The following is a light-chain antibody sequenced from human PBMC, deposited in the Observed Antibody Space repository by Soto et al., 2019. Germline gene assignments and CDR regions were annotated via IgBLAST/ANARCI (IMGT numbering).Light chain of an antibody. CDR3: ISYTGSSTSYV. CDR2: DNN. V-gene: IGLV1-51*01. J-gene: IGLJ1*01. Sequence: QSVLTQSPSVSAAPGQKVTISCSGSSSNIGNNYVSWYQQLPGTAPKLLIYDNNKRPSGIPDRFSGSKSGTSGTLDITGLQTGDEADYYCISYTGSSTSYVFGSGTKVTVL. CDR1: SSNIGNNY.